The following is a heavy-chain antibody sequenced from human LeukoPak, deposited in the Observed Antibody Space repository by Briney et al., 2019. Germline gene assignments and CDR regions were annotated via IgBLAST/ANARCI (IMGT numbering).Heavy chain of an antibody. CDR1: GFTFDDYG. CDR2: INWNGGST. D-gene: IGHD2/OR15-2a*01. CDR3: ARERRSNYYYYYMDV. J-gene: IGHJ6*03. Sequence: GGSLRLSCAASGFTFDDYGMSWVRQAPGKGLEWVSGINWNGGSTGYADSVKGRFTISRDNAKNSLYLQMNSLRAEDTALYYCARERRSNYYYYYMDVWGKGTTVTVSS. V-gene: IGHV3-20*04.